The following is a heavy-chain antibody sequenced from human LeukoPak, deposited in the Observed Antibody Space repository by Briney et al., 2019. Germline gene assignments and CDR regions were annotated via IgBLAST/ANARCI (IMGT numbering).Heavy chain of an antibody. J-gene: IGHJ4*02. CDR3: ARELEMATITLFDY. Sequence: ASVKVSCKASGYTFTNYDMHWVRQAPGQRLEWMGWINAGNGNTKYSQEFQGRVTMTRDMSTSTVYMELSSLRSEDTAVYYCARELEMATITLFDYWGQGTLVTVSS. CDR2: INAGNGNT. CDR1: GYTFTNYD. V-gene: IGHV1-3*03. D-gene: IGHD5-24*01.